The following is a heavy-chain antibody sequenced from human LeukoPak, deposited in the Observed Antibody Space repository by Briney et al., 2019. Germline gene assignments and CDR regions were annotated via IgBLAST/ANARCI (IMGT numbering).Heavy chain of an antibody. V-gene: IGHV3-7*01. CDR3: ARKAYSSGVFDY. CDR1: GFTFSSYW. Sequence: GGSLRLSCAASGFTFSSYWMNWVRQAPGKGLEWVANIKQDGGEKNYVDSVKGRFTISRDNAKNSLYLQMNSLRAEDTAVYYCARKAYSSGVFDYWGQGTLVTVSS. J-gene: IGHJ4*02. D-gene: IGHD5-18*01. CDR2: IKQDGGEK.